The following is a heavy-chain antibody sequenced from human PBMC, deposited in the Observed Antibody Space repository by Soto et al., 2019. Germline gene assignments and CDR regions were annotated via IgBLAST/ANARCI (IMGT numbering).Heavy chain of an antibody. J-gene: IGHJ4*02. CDR1: GGSISSGDYY. CDR3: ARTGVRYFYWLGWGYYFDY. D-gene: IGHD3-9*01. CDR2: IYYSGST. Sequence: QVQLQESGPGLVKPSQTLSLTCTVSGGSISSGDYYWSWIRQPPGKGLEWIGYIYYSGSTYYNPSLKSRVTISVDTSKNQFSLKLSSVTAADTAVYYCARTGVRYFYWLGWGYYFDYWGQGTLVTVSS. V-gene: IGHV4-30-4*01.